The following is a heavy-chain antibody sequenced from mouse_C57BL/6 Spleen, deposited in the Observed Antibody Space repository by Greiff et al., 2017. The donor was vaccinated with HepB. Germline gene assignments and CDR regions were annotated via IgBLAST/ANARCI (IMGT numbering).Heavy chain of an antibody. Sequence: EVHLVESGGDLVKPGGSLKLSCAASGFTFSSYGMSWVRQTPDKRLEWVATISSGGSYTYYPDSVKGRFTISRDNAKNTLYLQMSSLKSEDTAMYYCARRDGSTPDWYFDVWGTGTTVTVSS. CDR2: ISSGGSYT. CDR3: ARRDGSTPDWYFDV. J-gene: IGHJ1*03. CDR1: GFTFSSYG. V-gene: IGHV5-6*01. D-gene: IGHD1-1*01.